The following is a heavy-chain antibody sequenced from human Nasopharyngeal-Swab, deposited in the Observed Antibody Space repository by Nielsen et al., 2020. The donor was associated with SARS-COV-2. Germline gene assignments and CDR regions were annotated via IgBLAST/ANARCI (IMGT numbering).Heavy chain of an antibody. CDR2: INGSSSPI. CDR1: GFTFRTQS. CDR3: VRDVGSTARGDI. D-gene: IGHD1-26*01. Sequence: GESLTLSCAASGFTFRTQSMNWVRQAPGKGLEWISYINGSSSPIYYADSVKGRFTISRDNAENSLYLQMNSLRAEDTAVYYCVRDVGSTARGDIWGQGTVVTVSS. V-gene: IGHV3-48*04. J-gene: IGHJ3*02.